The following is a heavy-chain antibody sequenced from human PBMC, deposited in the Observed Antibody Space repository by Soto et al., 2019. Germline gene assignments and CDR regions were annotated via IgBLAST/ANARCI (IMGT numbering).Heavy chain of an antibody. CDR3: AANFDY. Sequence: GGSLRLSCAASGFTISSYSMNWVRQAPGKGLEWVAVISYDGSNKYYADSVKGRFTISRDNSKSTLYLQINSLRTEDTAVYYCAANFDYWGQGTLVTVSS. CDR1: GFTISSYS. V-gene: IGHV3-30*03. J-gene: IGHJ4*02. CDR2: ISYDGSNK.